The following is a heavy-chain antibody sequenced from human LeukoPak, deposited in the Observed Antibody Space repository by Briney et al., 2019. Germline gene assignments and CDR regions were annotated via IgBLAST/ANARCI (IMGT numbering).Heavy chain of an antibody. CDR3: ARDRITIFGYEDY. J-gene: IGHJ4*02. CDR1: GFTVSSNY. Sequence: GSLRLSCAASGFTVSSNYMSWVRQAPGKGLEWVSVIYSGGSTYYADSVKGRFTISRDNSKNTLYLQMNSLRAEDTAVYYCARDRITIFGYEDYWGQGTLVTVSS. D-gene: IGHD3-3*01. CDR2: IYSGGST. V-gene: IGHV3-53*01.